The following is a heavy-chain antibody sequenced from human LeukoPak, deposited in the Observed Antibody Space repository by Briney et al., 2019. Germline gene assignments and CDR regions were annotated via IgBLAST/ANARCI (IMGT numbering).Heavy chain of an antibody. CDR1: GGSFSGYY. Sequence: SETLSLTCAVYGGSFSGYYWSWIRQPPGKGLEWIGEINHSGRTNYNPSLKSRVTISVDTSKNQFSLKLSSVTAADTAVYYCAGGYGDCVDYYYYYMDVWGKGTTVTVSS. J-gene: IGHJ6*03. CDR2: INHSGRT. D-gene: IGHD4-17*01. V-gene: IGHV4-34*01. CDR3: AGGYGDCVDYYYYYMDV.